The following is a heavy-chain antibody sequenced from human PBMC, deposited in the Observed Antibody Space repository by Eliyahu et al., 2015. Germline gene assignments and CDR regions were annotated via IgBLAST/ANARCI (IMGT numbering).Heavy chain of an antibody. D-gene: IGHD6-13*01. CDR1: GGSFXGYY. Sequence: QVQLQQWGAGLLKPSETLSLTCAVYGGSFXGYYWSWXRQPPGKGLEWIGEINHSGSTNYNPSLKSRVTISVDTSKNQFSLKLSSVTAADTAVYYCARFRGIAAIPYYYYGMDVWGQGTTVTVSS. CDR2: INHSGST. CDR3: ARFRGIAAIPYYYYGMDV. V-gene: IGHV4-34*01. J-gene: IGHJ6*02.